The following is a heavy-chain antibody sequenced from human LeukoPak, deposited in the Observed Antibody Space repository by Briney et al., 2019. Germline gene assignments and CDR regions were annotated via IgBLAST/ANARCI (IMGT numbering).Heavy chain of an antibody. Sequence: GGSLRLSCAASGFTFSSYGMHWVRQAPGKGLEWVAVIWYDGSNKYYADSVKGRSTISRDNSKNTLYLQMNSLRAEDTAVYYCARGGGSYLIDDYWGQGTLVTVSS. J-gene: IGHJ4*02. D-gene: IGHD1-26*01. CDR3: ARGGGSYLIDDY. CDR2: IWYDGSNK. V-gene: IGHV3-33*01. CDR1: GFTFSSYG.